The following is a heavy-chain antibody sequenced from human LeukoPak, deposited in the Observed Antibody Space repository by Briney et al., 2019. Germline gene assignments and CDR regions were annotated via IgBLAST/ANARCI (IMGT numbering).Heavy chain of an antibody. V-gene: IGHV4-34*01. J-gene: IGHJ4*02. CDR2: INHSGST. CDR3: ARVGADGSGFLFDY. D-gene: IGHD3-10*01. Sequence: SETLSLTCAVFGGSFSGYYWSWIRQPPGKGLEWIGEINHSGSTNYNPSLKSRVTISVDTSKNQFSLKLSSVTAADTAVYYCARVGADGSGFLFDYWGQGTLVTVSS. CDR1: GGSFSGYY.